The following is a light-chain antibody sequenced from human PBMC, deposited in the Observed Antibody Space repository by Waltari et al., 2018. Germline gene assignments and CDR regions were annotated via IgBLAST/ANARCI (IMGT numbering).Light chain of an antibody. CDR3: TSYASIGTYV. V-gene: IGLV2-14*01. Sequence: QSALTQPASVSGSPGQSITISCPGSSSDVGGYNYVPWYPQHPGKAPNVLSYDVSKWPSGVSNRFSGSKSGNTASLTISGLQAEDEADYYCTSYASIGTYVFGTGTKVTVL. CDR2: DVS. J-gene: IGLJ1*01. CDR1: SSDVGGYNY.